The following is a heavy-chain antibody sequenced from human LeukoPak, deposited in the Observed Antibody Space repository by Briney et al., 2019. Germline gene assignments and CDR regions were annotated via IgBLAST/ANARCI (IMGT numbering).Heavy chain of an antibody. CDR1: GFAFSSYA. CDR2: ISGSGGST. Sequence: GGSLRLSCAASGFAFSSYAMSWVRQAPGKGLEWVSAISGSGGSTYYVDSVKGRFTISRDNSKNTLYLQMNSLKTEDTAVYYCTTEVVYSSPAGSGLYYYYGMDVWGQGTTVTVSS. V-gene: IGHV3-23*01. CDR3: TTEVVYSSPAGSGLYYYYGMDV. D-gene: IGHD6-19*01. J-gene: IGHJ6*02.